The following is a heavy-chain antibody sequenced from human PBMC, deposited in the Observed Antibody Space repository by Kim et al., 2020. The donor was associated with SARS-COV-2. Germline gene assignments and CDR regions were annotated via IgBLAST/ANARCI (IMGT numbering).Heavy chain of an antibody. D-gene: IGHD1-26*01. CDR3: ARFEWELLAAPDY. V-gene: IGHV3-11*03. CDR2: ISSSSSYT. J-gene: IGHJ4*02. Sequence: AGSLRLSCAASGFTFSDYYMSWIRQAPGKGLEWVSYISSSSSYTNYADSVKGRFTISRDNAKNSLYLQMNSLRAEDTAVYYCARFEWELLAAPDYWGQGTLVTVSS. CDR1: GFTFSDYY.